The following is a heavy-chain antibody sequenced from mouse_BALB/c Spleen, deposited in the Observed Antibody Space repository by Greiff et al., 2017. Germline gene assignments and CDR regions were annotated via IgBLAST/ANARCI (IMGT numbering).Heavy chain of an antibody. J-gene: IGHJ4*01. CDR2: IDPANGNT. CDR3: ARNGNYGAMDY. CDR1: GFNIKDTY. D-gene: IGHD2-1*01. Sequence: SGAELVKPGASVKLSCTASGFNIKDTYMHWVKQRPEQGLEWIGRIDPANGNTKYDPKFQGKATITADTSSNTAYLQLSSLTSEDTAVYYCARNGNYGAMDYWGQGTSVTVSS. V-gene: IGHV14-3*02.